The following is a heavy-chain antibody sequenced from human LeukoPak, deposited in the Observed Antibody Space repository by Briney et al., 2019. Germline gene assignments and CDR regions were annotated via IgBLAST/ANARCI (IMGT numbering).Heavy chain of an antibody. Sequence: GGSLRLSCAASGFTLSSNYMSWVRQAPGKGLEWVSVIYSGGSTYYADSVKGRFTISRDNSKNTLYLQMNSLRAEDTAVYYCARGITMVRGVAHYYYYGMDVWGQGTTVTVSS. CDR3: ARGITMVRGVAHYYYYGMDV. CDR2: IYSGGST. V-gene: IGHV3-53*01. J-gene: IGHJ6*02. D-gene: IGHD3-10*01. CDR1: GFTLSSNY.